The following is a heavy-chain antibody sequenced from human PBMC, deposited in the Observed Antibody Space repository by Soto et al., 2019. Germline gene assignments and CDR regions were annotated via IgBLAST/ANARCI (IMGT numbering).Heavy chain of an antibody. CDR3: AKTYSSGRGAFDV. CDR2: ISSGSSTI. V-gene: IGHV3-48*01. CDR1: GFTFSNAW. D-gene: IGHD6-19*01. J-gene: IGHJ3*01. Sequence: PGGSLRLSCAASGFTFSNAWINWVRQAPGKGLEWVSYISSGSSTIYYADSVKGRFTISRDNAQNSLYLQMNSLRAEDTAVYYCAKTYSSGRGAFDVWGQGTMVTVSS.